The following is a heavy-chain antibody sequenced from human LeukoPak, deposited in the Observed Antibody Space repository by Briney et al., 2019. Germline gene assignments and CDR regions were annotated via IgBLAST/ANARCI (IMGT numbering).Heavy chain of an antibody. CDR3: ARVRPTPRPEQWLADFDY. CDR1: GYTFTSYG. D-gene: IGHD6-19*01. Sequence: ASVKVSCKASGYTFTSYGISWVRQAPGQGLEWMGWISAYNGNTNYAQKLQGRVTMTTDTSTSTAYMELRSLRSDDTAVCYCARVRPTPRPEQWLADFDYWGQGTLVTVSS. J-gene: IGHJ4*02. CDR2: ISAYNGNT. V-gene: IGHV1-18*01.